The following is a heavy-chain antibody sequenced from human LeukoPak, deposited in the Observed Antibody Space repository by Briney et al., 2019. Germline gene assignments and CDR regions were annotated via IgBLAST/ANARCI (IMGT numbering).Heavy chain of an antibody. Sequence: GPSLRLSCAASGFTLTTYSVHWVRQPPGKGMEWLAVMSYDGTNKYYADSVKGRFIISRDNSENTVYLQLNDLRAEDTAVYYCARVRVPSRILLPYFDYWGQGTLVTVSS. J-gene: IGHJ4*02. CDR3: ARVRVPSRILLPYFDY. V-gene: IGHV3-30*03. D-gene: IGHD2-15*01. CDR2: MSYDGTNK. CDR1: GFTLTTYS.